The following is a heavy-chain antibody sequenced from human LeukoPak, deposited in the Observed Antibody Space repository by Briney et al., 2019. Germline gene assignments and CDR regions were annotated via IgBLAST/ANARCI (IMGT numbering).Heavy chain of an antibody. CDR2: ISGSGGST. CDR3: AKDPIIDSSGYYFDY. CDR1: GFTFSSYA. J-gene: IGHJ4*02. V-gene: IGHV3-23*01. D-gene: IGHD3-22*01. Sequence: GGSLRLSCAASGFTFSSYAMSWVRQAPGKGLEWVSAISGSGGSTYYADSVKGRFTISRDNSKNTLYLQMNSLRAEDTAVYYCAKDPIIDSSGYYFDYWGQGTLVTVSS.